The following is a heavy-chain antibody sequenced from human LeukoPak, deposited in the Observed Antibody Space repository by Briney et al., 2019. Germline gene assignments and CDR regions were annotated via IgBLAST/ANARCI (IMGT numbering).Heavy chain of an antibody. CDR1: GYAITSGGFS. V-gene: IGHV4-30-2*01. J-gene: IGHJ5*01. CDR2: IYDRGPA. CDR3: ARSRQASGLFNS. D-gene: IGHD3-10*01. Sequence: PSETLSLTCTVSGYAITSGGFSWNWIRQPPGKGLDWIGCIYDRGPAYYNPSLKSRFTISVDRPKNQFFLNVTSLTAADTAVYYCARSRQASGLFNSWGQGTLVVVSS.